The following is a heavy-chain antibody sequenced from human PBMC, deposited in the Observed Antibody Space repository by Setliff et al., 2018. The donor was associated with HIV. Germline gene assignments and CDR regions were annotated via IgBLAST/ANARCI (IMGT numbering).Heavy chain of an antibody. Sequence: GASVKVSCKASGYTFTSYGISWVRQAPGQGLEWMGWISVYNDNTKYAQKFRGRVTMTTDTSTSTAYMDLRSLRSDDTAVYYCARGSSPVDYFDYWGLGTLVTVSS. CDR2: ISVYNDNT. CDR3: ARGSSPVDYFDY. V-gene: IGHV1-18*01. CDR1: GYTFTSYG. J-gene: IGHJ4*02.